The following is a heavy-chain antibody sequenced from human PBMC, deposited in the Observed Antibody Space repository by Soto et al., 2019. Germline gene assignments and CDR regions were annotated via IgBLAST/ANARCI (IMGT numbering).Heavy chain of an antibody. J-gene: IGHJ4*02. CDR1: GGTFSSYA. CDR2: IIPIFGTA. V-gene: IGHV1-69*01. Sequence: QVQLVQSGAEVKKPGSSVKVSRKASGGTFSSYAISWVRQAPGQGLEWMGGIIPIFGTANYAQKFQGRVTITADESTSTAYMELSSLRSEDTAVYYCARRRLGYYYDSSGYPHPFDYWGQGTLVTVSS. CDR3: ARRRLGYYYDSSGYPHPFDY. D-gene: IGHD3-22*01.